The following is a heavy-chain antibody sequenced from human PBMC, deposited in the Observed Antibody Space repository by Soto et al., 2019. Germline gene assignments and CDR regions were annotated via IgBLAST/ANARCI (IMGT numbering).Heavy chain of an antibody. CDR3: ARHYYDTSGYRYTWFDP. D-gene: IGHD3-22*01. J-gene: IGHJ5*02. V-gene: IGHV4-4*07. Sequence: KTSETLSLTCTVSGGSISSYYWSWIRQPAGKGLEWIGRIYTSGSTNYNPSLKSRVTMSVDTSKNQFSLKLSSVTAADTAVYYCARHYYDTSGYRYTWFDPWGQGTLVTVSS. CDR2: IYTSGST. CDR1: GGSISSYY.